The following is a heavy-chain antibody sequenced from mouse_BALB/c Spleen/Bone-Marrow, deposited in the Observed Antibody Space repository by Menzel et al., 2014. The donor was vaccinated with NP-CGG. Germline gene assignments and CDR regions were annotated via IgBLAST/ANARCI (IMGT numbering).Heavy chain of an antibody. CDR3: SRLYYYGNFAY. CDR1: GFDFSRYW. Sequence: VQLKESGGGPVQPGGSLKLSCAASGFDFSRYWMSWVRQAPGKGLEWIGEINPDSSTINYTPSLKDKFIISRDNAKNTLYLQMSKVRSEDTALYYCSRLYYYGNFAYWGQGTLVTVSA. V-gene: IGHV4-1*02. CDR2: INPDSSTI. D-gene: IGHD1-1*01. J-gene: IGHJ3*01.